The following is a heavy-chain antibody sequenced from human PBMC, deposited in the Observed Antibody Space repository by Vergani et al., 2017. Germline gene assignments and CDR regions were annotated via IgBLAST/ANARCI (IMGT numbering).Heavy chain of an antibody. CDR3: ARVWVRAVASIDY. CDR2: IIPILGIA. J-gene: IGHJ4*02. D-gene: IGHD6-19*01. CDR1: GGTFSSYA. Sequence: QVQLVQSGAEVKKPGASVKVSCKASGGTFSSYAISWVRQAPGQGLEWMGRIIPILGIANYAQKFQGRVTITADKSTSTAYMELSSLRSDDTAVYYCARVWVRAVASIDYWGQGTLVTVSS. V-gene: IGHV1-69*04.